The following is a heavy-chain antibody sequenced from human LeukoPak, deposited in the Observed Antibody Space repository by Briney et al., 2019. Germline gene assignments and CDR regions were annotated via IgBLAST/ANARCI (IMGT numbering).Heavy chain of an antibody. D-gene: IGHD2-15*01. CDR1: GFTFSSYS. Sequence: GGSLRLSCAASGFTFSSYSMNWVRQAPGKGLEWVSYISSSSTIYYADSVKGRFTISRDNAKNSLYLQMNSLRAEDTAVYYCARHSYPSCSGGSCYGPNFDYWGQGTLVTVSS. CDR2: ISSSSTI. J-gene: IGHJ4*02. V-gene: IGHV3-48*01. CDR3: ARHSYPSCSGGSCYGPNFDY.